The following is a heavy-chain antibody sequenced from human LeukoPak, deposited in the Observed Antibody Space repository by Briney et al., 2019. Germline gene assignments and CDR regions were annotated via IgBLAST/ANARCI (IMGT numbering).Heavy chain of an antibody. CDR1: GGSFSGYY. D-gene: IGHD6-19*01. V-gene: IGHV4-34*01. Sequence: PSETLSLTCAVYGGSFSGYYWSWIRQPPGKGLEWIGEINHSGSTNYNPSLKSRVTISVDTSKNQFSLKLSSVTAADTAEYYCASRYSSGWYVYWGQGTLVTVSS. CDR3: ASRYSSGWYVY. CDR2: INHSGST. J-gene: IGHJ4*02.